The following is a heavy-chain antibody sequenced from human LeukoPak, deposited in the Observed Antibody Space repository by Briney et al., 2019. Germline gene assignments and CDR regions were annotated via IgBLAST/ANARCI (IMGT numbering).Heavy chain of an antibody. D-gene: IGHD2/OR15-2a*01. CDR3: ARDLSGWGNSIY. CDR1: GYTFINYY. CDR2: INPNTDST. Sequence: ASVKVSCKASGYTFINYYLHWVRQAPGQGLVWMGQINPNTDSTNCARMFQGRVTMTADTSTSTVYMELNSLTSDGTAVYYCARDLSGWGNSIYWGQGTLVTVSS. J-gene: IGHJ4*02. V-gene: IGHV1-46*01.